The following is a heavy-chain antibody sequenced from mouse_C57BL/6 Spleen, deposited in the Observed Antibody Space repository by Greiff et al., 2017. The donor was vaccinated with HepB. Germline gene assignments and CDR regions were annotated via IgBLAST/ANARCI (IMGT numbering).Heavy chain of an antibody. J-gene: IGHJ4*01. Sequence: EVKLMESEGGLVQPGSSMKLSCTASGFTFSDYYMAWVRQVPEKGLEWVANINYDGSSTYYLDSLKSRFIISRDNAKNILYLQMSSLKSEDTATYYCARDRDGGAMDYWGQGTSVTVSS. CDR3: ARDRDGGAMDY. D-gene: IGHD1-1*01. CDR1: GFTFSDYY. CDR2: INYDGSST. V-gene: IGHV5-16*01.